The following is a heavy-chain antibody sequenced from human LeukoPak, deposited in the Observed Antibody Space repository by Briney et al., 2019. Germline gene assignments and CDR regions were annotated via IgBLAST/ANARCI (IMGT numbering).Heavy chain of an antibody. CDR2: MNPDSGNT. Sequence: ASVKVSCKASGYTFTSYDINWVRQAPGQGLEWMGWMNPDSGNTGYAQKFQGRVTMTRNTSISTAYMELSSLRSEDTAVYYCARAVRIAALSWVRWGYWGQGTLVTVSS. D-gene: IGHD6-6*01. CDR3: ARAVRIAALSWVRWGY. V-gene: IGHV1-8*01. J-gene: IGHJ4*02. CDR1: GYTFTSYD.